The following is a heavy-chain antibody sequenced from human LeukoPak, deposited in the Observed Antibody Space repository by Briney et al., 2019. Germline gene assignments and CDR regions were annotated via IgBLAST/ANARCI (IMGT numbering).Heavy chain of an antibody. D-gene: IGHD1-26*01. J-gene: IGHJ4*02. CDR1: GGTFSSYA. CDR3: ARGNNVGPTNPFDY. V-gene: IGHV1-69*04. CDR2: IIPILGIA. Sequence: ASVKVSCKASGGTFSSYAISWVRQAPGQGLEWMGRIIPILGIANYAQKFQGRVTITADKSTSTAYMELRSLRSDDTAVYYCARGNNVGPTNPFDYWGQGTLVTISS.